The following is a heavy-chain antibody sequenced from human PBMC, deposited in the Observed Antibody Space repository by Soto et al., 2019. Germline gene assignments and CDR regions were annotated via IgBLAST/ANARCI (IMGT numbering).Heavy chain of an antibody. CDR3: AKARLYYYYGMDV. Sequence: EVQLVESGGGLVQTGGSLRLSCEGSGFSFSSYDMHWVRQAAGKRLEWVAAIGADGDTYYSDSVKGRLTISRENTKNSVYLQMNSLRPGDTGVYHCAKARLYYYYGMDVWGQGTMVTVSS. CDR2: IGADGDT. J-gene: IGHJ6*02. V-gene: IGHV3-13*01. CDR1: GFSFSSYD.